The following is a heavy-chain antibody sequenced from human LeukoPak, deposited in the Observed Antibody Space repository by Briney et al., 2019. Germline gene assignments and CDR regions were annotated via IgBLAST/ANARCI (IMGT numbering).Heavy chain of an antibody. CDR2: ISAYNGNT. CDR3: ARDPTDPPSGSYDY. Sequence: ASVKVSCKASGYAFTSYGISWVRQAPGQGLEWMGWISAYNGNTNYAQKLQGRVTMTTDTSTSTAYMELRSLRSDDTAVYYCARDPTDPPSGSYDYWGQGTLVTVSS. D-gene: IGHD3-10*01. J-gene: IGHJ4*02. V-gene: IGHV1-18*01. CDR1: GYAFTSYG.